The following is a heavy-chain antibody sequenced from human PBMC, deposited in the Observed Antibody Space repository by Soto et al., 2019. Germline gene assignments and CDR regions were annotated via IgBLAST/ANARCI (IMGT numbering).Heavy chain of an antibody. J-gene: IGHJ4*02. CDR2: IYYSGST. CDR1: GGSISSYY. V-gene: IGHV4-59*12. CDR3: ARDLKYCSGGTCHQKFDS. D-gene: IGHD2-15*01. Sequence: SETLSLTCTVSGGSISSYYWSWIRQPPGKGLEWIGYIYYSGSTNYNPSLKSRVTISVDTSKNQFSLKLSSVTAADTAVYYCARDLKYCSGGTCHQKFDSWGLGTLVTVSS.